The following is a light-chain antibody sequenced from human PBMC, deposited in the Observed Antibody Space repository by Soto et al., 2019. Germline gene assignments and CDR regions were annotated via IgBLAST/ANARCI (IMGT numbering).Light chain of an antibody. CDR3: KQTDTTPIT. Sequence: DIQMTQSPSSLSASVGDRVTITCRASQSISNYLNWYQQKPGKAPKLLIYAASSLQSGVQSRFSGSGSGTDFTLTISSLQPEDFATYFCKQTDTTPITFGQGTRLEIK. J-gene: IGKJ5*01. CDR2: AAS. V-gene: IGKV1-39*01. CDR1: QSISNY.